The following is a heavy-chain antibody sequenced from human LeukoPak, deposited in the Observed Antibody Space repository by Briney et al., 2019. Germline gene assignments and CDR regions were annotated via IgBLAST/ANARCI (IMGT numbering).Heavy chain of an antibody. CDR1: GGSISSYY. CDR2: IYYSGST. CDR3: ARDRVRQLGYFDY. Sequence: SETLSLTCTVSGGSISSYYWSWIRQPPGKGLEWIGYIYYSGSTNYNPSLKSRVTISVDTSKNQFSLKLSSVTAADTAVYYCARDRVRQLGYFDYRGQGTLVTVSS. V-gene: IGHV4-59*01. D-gene: IGHD6-13*01. J-gene: IGHJ4*02.